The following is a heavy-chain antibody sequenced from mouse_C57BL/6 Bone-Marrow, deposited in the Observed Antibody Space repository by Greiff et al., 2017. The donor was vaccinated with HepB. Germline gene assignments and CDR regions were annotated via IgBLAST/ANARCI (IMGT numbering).Heavy chain of an antibody. CDR2: IYPGSGST. Sequence: QVQLKQPGAELVKPGASVKMSCKASGYTFTSYWITWVKQRPGQGLEWIGDIYPGSGSTNYNEKFKGKATLTAEKSSSTAYMQLSSLTSEDSAVYFCARGDGSSPYYFDYWGQGTTLTVSS. CDR1: GYTFTSYW. V-gene: IGHV1-55*01. CDR3: ARGDGSSPYYFDY. J-gene: IGHJ2*01. D-gene: IGHD1-1*01.